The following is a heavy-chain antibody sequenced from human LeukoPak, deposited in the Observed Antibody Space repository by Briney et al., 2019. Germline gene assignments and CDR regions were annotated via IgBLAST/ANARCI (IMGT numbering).Heavy chain of an antibody. J-gene: IGHJ5*02. CDR3: ARDSSGNWNYGTWFDP. CDR1: GFNFDDYG. Sequence: GGSLRLSCAASGFNFDDYGMSWVRQAPGKGLEWVSGINWNGGSTGYADSVKGLFTISRDNAKNSLYLQMNSLRAEDTALYYCARDSSGNWNYGTWFDPWGQGTLVTVSS. CDR2: INWNGGST. D-gene: IGHD1-7*01. V-gene: IGHV3-20*04.